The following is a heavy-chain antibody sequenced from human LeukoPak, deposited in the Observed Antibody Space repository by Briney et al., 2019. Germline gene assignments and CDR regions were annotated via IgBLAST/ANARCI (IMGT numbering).Heavy chain of an antibody. CDR2: IYYTGST. V-gene: IGHV4-39*07. CDR1: GGSISSSSYY. Sequence: SETLSLTCTVSGGSISSSSYYWDWIRQPPGKGLEWIGSIYYTGSTYYNPSLKSRVTVSADTSKNQFSLKLNSVTAADTAVYYCVRDWETFDIWGQGTMVTVSS. J-gene: IGHJ3*02. D-gene: IGHD1-26*01. CDR3: VRDWETFDI.